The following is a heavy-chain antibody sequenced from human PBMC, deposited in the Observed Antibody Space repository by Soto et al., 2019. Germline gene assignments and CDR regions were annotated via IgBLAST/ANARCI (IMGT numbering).Heavy chain of an antibody. CDR1: GASISSSGYS. V-gene: IGHV4-30-2*01. D-gene: IGHD2-21*02. CDR2: FLYTGTS. Sequence: QLQLQESGSGLLEPSQTLSLTCAVSGASISSSGYSWNWIRQAPGRGLEWIGSFLYTGTSSYDPSLKSRVTRAADTSKNQFSLQLSSVTAAATAVYPCARGGGLPDCAGYCPPASWGQGTLVTVSS. J-gene: IGHJ5*02. CDR3: ARGGGLPDCAGYCPPAS.